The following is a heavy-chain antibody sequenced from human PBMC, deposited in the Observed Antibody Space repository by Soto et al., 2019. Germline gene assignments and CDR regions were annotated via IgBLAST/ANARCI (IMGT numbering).Heavy chain of an antibody. CDR3: AREAYTVTTTESYYCYGMDV. Sequence: QVQLVQSGAEVKKPGSSVKVSCKASGGTFSSYTISWVRQAPGQGLEWMGRIIPILGIANYAQKFQGRVTITADKSTSTAYMELRSLRSEDTAVYYCAREAYTVTTTESYYCYGMDVWGQGTTVTVSS. J-gene: IGHJ6*02. V-gene: IGHV1-69*08. CDR1: GGTFSSYT. D-gene: IGHD4-17*01. CDR2: IIPILGIA.